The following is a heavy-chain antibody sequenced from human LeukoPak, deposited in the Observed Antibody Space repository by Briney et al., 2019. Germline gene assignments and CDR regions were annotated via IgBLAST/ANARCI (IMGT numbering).Heavy chain of an antibody. D-gene: IGHD6-13*01. CDR2: IYYSGST. Sequence: PSETLSLTCTVSGGSISSSSYYWGWIRQPPGKGLEWIGSIYYSGSTYYNPSLKSRVTISVDPSKNQFSLKLSSVTAADTAVYYCAPIAAAGDFDYWGQGTLVTVSS. V-gene: IGHV4-39*01. CDR1: GGSISSSSYY. CDR3: APIAAAGDFDY. J-gene: IGHJ4*02.